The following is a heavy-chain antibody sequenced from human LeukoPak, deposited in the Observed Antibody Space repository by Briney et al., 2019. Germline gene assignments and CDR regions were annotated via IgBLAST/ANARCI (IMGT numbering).Heavy chain of an antibody. CDR2: MNPNSGNT. V-gene: IGHV1-8*01. J-gene: IGHJ4*02. D-gene: IGHD6-19*01. CDR1: GYTFTSYD. Sequence: GASVKVSCKASGYTFTSYDINWVRQATGQGLEWMGWMNPNSGNTGYAQKFQGRVTMTRNTSISTAYMELSSLRSEDTAVYYCARGMAENYVYSSGWNFDYWGQGTLVTVSS. CDR3: ARGMAENYVYSSGWNFDY.